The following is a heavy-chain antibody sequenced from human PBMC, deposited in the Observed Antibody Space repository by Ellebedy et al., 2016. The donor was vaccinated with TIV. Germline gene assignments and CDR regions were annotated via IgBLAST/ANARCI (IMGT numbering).Heavy chain of an antibody. V-gene: IGHV3-7*01. Sequence: GGSLRLSCAASGFSFSSYWMTWVRQAPGKGLEWVANIRQDGSEKYYVDSVTGRFTISSDNAKNSLYLQMNSLRAEDTAVYYCATDGSYGDYLSPTHAFVMWGQGTLVTVSA. CDR2: IRQDGSEK. CDR1: GFSFSSYW. J-gene: IGHJ3*02. CDR3: ATDGSYGDYLSPTHAFVM. D-gene: IGHD4-17*01.